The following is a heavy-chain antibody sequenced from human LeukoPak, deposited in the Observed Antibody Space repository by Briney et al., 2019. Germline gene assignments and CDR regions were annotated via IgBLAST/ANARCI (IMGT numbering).Heavy chain of an antibody. V-gene: IGHV3-74*01. Sequence: GGSLRLSCAASGFTFSTYWMHWVRQAPGKGLGWVSLINSGGDDTRYADSVKGRFTISRDNAKNTLYLQMNSLRAEDTAVYYCARRIGYSSGHSAVYYFDFWGQGTLVTVSS. CDR2: INSGGDDT. CDR1: GFTFSTYW. CDR3: ARRIGYSSGHSAVYYFDF. J-gene: IGHJ4*02. D-gene: IGHD6-19*01.